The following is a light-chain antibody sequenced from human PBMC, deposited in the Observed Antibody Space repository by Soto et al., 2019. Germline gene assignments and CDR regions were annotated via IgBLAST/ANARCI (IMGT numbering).Light chain of an antibody. J-gene: IGKJ5*01. CDR3: QQYNSYHT. CDR1: QSISSW. CDR2: DAS. Sequence: DIQIIQSPSTLSASVGDRVTIACRASQSISSWLAWYQQKPGKAPKFLIYDASSLESGVPSRFSGSGSGTEFTLTISSLQPDDFETYYCQQYNSYHTFGQGTRLEIK. V-gene: IGKV1-5*01.